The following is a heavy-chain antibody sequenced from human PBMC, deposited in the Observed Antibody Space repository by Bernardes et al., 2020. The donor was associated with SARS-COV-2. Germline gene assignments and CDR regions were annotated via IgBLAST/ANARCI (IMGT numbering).Heavy chain of an antibody. Sequence: GGSLRLSCAASGFTFSDHYMDWVRQAPGKGLEWVGRTRNKANSYSTEYAASVKGGFTVARDDSKNSFYLQMNSLKTEDTAVYYCIESGYCSTTSCPRAYFQHWGQGTLVTVSP. CDR2: TRNKANSYST. D-gene: IGHD2-2*01. CDR1: GFTFSDHY. CDR3: IESGYCSTTSCPRAYFQH. J-gene: IGHJ1*01. V-gene: IGHV3-72*01.